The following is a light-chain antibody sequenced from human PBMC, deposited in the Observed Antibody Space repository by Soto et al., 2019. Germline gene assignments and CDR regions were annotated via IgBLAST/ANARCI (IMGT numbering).Light chain of an antibody. J-gene: IGKJ1*01. CDR3: QSNYILSWT. CDR1: QYIGNY. V-gene: IGKV1-39*01. CDR2: SAS. Sequence: DIQVTQSPPSLSASVGDRVTITCRASQYIGNYLNWYQHKPGKAPQLLIYSASTLHIGVPSRFSGSGSGTDFTLTISTLRPDDFASYYCQSNYILSWTFGQGTKVE.